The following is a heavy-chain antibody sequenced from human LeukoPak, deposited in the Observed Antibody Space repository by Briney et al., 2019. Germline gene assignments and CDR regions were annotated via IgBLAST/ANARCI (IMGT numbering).Heavy chain of an antibody. CDR2: ISAYNGNT. D-gene: IGHD6-6*01. CDR1: GYTFTSYG. J-gene: IGHJ6*03. Sequence: ASVKVSCKASGYTFTSYGISWVRQAPGQGLEWMGWISAYNGNTNYAQKLQGRVTMTTDTSTSTAYMGLRSLRSDDTAVYYCARAPGAARSYYYYYRDVWGKGTTVTVSS. V-gene: IGHV1-18*01. CDR3: ARAPGAARSYYYYYRDV.